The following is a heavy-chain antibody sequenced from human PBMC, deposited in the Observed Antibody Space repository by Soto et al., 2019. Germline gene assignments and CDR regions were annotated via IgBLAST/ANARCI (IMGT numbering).Heavy chain of an antibody. CDR1: GFTFSSYW. J-gene: IGHJ3*02. V-gene: IGHV3-74*01. CDR3: AREVDSEAFDI. CDR2: INSDGSST. D-gene: IGHD2-15*01. Sequence: GSLRLSCAASGFTFSSYWMHWVRQAPGKGLVWVSRINSDGSSTSYADSVKGRFTISRDNAKNTLYLQMNSLRAEDTAVYYCAREVDSEAFDIWGQGTMVTVSS.